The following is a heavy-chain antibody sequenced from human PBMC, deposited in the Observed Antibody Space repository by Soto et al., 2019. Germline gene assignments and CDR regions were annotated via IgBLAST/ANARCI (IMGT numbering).Heavy chain of an antibody. Sequence: SVKVSCKASGGTFSSYTISWVRQAPGQGLEWMGRIIPILGIANYAQKFQGRVTITADKSTSTAYMELSSLRSEDTAVYYCARSQDYGDYDYYGMDVWGQGTTVTVS. CDR3: ARSQDYGDYDYYGMDV. CDR1: GGTFSSYT. V-gene: IGHV1-69*02. J-gene: IGHJ6*02. CDR2: IIPILGIA. D-gene: IGHD4-17*01.